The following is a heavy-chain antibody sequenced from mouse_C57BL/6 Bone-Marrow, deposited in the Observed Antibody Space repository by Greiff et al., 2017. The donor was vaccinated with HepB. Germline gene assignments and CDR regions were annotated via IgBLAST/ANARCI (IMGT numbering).Heavy chain of an antibody. CDR1: GFTFSDYG. CDR2: ISSGSSTI. D-gene: IGHD1-1*01. J-gene: IGHJ4*01. CDR3: ARQYYGSSYGYYAMDY. Sequence: DVKLVESGGGLVKPGGSLKLSCAASGFTFSDYGMHWVRQAPEKGLEWVAYISSGSSTIYYADTVKGRFTISRDNAKNTLFLQMTSLRSEDTAMYYYARQYYGSSYGYYAMDYWGQGTSVTVSS. V-gene: IGHV5-17*01.